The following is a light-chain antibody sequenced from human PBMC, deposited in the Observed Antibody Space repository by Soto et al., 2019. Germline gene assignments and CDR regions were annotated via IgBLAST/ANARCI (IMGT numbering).Light chain of an antibody. CDR3: SSYTSSSTLYV. Sequence: ALTQPASVSGSPGQSITISCTGTSSDVGGYNYVSWYQQHPGKAPKLMIYDVSNRPSGVSNRFSGSKSDNTASLTISGLQAEDEADYYCSSYTSSSTLYVFGTGTKVTVL. J-gene: IGLJ1*01. CDR2: DVS. CDR1: SSDVGGYNY. V-gene: IGLV2-14*01.